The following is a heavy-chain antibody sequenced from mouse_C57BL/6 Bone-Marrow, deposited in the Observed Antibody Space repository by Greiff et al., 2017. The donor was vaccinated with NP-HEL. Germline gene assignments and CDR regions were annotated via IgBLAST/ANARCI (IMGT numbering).Heavy chain of an antibody. Sequence: VQLQQSGAELVRPGASVKLSCTASGFNIKDDYMHWVKQRPEQGLEWIGWIDPENGDTEYASKFQGKATITADTSSNTAYLQLSSRTAEDTAVYYCATGYYGSSYVADWGQGTLVTVSA. CDR2: IDPENGDT. J-gene: IGHJ3*01. CDR3: ATGYYGSSYVAD. V-gene: IGHV14-4*01. D-gene: IGHD1-1*01. CDR1: GFNIKDDY.